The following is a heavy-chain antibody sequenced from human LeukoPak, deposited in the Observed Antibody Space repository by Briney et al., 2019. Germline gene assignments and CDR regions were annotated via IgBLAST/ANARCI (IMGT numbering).Heavy chain of an antibody. CDR3: ARVFEPAAAVNDY. V-gene: IGHV3-11*01. CDR1: GFTFSDYY. D-gene: IGHD2-2*01. J-gene: IGHJ4*02. Sequence: GGSLRLSCAASGFTFSDYYMSWIRQAPGKGLEWVSYVSSSGSTIYYADSVKGRFTISRDNAKNSLYLQMNSLRAEDTAVYYCARVFEPAAAVNDYWGQGTLVTVSS. CDR2: VSSSGSTI.